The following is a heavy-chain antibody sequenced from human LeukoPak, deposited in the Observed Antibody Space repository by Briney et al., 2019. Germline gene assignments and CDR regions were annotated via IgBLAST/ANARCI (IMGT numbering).Heavy chain of an antibody. Sequence: PSETLSLTCSVSGDSVSRSDSYWDWIRQPPGKGLEWIGTIYYSGRTYYSPSLKSRVTMSVDPSNNQFSLNLRSVTAADTVLYYCARRRYYDGSGYLEWGQGTLLSVSS. CDR1: GDSVSRSDSY. CDR3: ARRRYYDGSGYLE. V-gene: IGHV4-39*01. CDR2: IYYSGRT. D-gene: IGHD3-22*01. J-gene: IGHJ1*01.